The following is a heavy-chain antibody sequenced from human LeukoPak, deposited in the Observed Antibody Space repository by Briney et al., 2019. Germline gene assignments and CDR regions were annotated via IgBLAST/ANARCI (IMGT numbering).Heavy chain of an antibody. CDR1: GFTFSSYW. D-gene: IGHD4-17*01. Sequence: GGSLRLSCAASGFTFSSYWMHWVRQPLGKGLVWVSRINPDGTTTNYADSVKGRFTISRDNAKNTLYLQMSSLTVEDTALYYCVRIATMTTPDYWGQGTLVTVSS. J-gene: IGHJ4*02. CDR2: INPDGTTT. CDR3: VRIATMTTPDY. V-gene: IGHV3-74*01.